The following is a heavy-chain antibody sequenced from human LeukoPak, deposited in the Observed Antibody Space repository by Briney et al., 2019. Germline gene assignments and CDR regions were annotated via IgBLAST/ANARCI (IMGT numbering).Heavy chain of an antibody. CDR2: IKKDGSEK. V-gene: IGHV3-7*03. CDR1: GFIFSGSW. CDR3: AKEGRSLQTY. D-gene: IGHD5-24*01. J-gene: IGHJ4*02. Sequence: GGSLRLSCTASGFIFSGSWMAWIRQAPGKGLEWVAIIKKDGSEKYYVDSVKGRFTISRDNAENSLYLQMNSLRVEDTAVYYCAKEGRSLQTYWGQGTLVIVSS.